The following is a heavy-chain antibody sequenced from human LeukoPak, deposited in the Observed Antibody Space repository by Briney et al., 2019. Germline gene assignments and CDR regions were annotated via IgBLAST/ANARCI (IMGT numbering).Heavy chain of an antibody. CDR2: IWYDGSNK. CDR3: AREFGKYYFDY. J-gene: IGHJ4*02. V-gene: IGHV3-33*01. CDR1: RFTFSSYG. Sequence: GGSLRLSCAASRFTFSSYGMHWVRQAPGKGLEWVAIIWYDGSNKYYADSVKGRFTISRDNSKNTLYLQMNSLRAEDTAVYYCAREFGKYYFDYWGQGTLVTVSS. D-gene: IGHD3-16*01.